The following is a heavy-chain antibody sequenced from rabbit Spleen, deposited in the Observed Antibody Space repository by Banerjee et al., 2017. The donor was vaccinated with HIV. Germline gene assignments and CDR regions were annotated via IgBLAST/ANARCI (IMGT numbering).Heavy chain of an antibody. J-gene: IGHJ4*01. V-gene: IGHV1S45*01. CDR1: GFSFSDRDV. Sequence: QEQLEESGGGLVKPEGSLTLTCKASGFSFSDRDVMCWVRQAPGKGLEWIGCINTGFGVTKYADSMRGRFTISSDNAQNAVFLQMTSLTASDTATYFCARVRDYTSGWGVGNYFDLWGPGTLVTVS. CDR3: ARVRDYTSGWGVGNYFDL. D-gene: IGHD4-1*01. CDR2: INTGFGVT.